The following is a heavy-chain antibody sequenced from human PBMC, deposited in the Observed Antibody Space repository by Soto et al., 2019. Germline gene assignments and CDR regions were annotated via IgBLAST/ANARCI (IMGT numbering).Heavy chain of an antibody. V-gene: IGHV1-18*01. Sequence: GASVKVSCKASGGTFSSYTISWVRQAPGQGLEWMGRISANNGKTNYAQKLQGRVTMTTDTSTSTAYMELRSLRSDDTAVYYCARDPTQHDAFDIWGQGTMVTVSS. CDR3: ARDPTQHDAFDI. CDR2: ISANNGKT. J-gene: IGHJ3*02. CDR1: GGTFSSYT.